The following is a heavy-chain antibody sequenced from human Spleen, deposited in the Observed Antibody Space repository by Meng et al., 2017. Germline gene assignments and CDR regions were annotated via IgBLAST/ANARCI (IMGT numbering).Heavy chain of an antibody. CDR3: ARAGTVTTVPNFVY. J-gene: IGHJ4*02. CDR2: INPSGGST. CDR1: GYTFTSYY. V-gene: IGHV1-46*01. D-gene: IGHD4-17*01. Sequence: ASVKVSCKASGYTFTSYYMHWVRQAPGHGLEWMGIINPSGGSTGHAQKFQGRVTMTRDTSTSTVFMQLSSLTSEDTAVYYCARAGTVTTVPNFVYWGQGTLVTVSS.